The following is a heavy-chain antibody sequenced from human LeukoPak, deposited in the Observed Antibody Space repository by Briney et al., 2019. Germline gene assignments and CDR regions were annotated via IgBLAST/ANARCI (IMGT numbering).Heavy chain of an antibody. D-gene: IGHD2-15*01. CDR1: GFTFSSYA. Sequence: PGGSLRLSCAASGFTFSSYAMSWVRQAPGKGLEWVSAISGSGGSTYYADSVKGRFTISRDNSKNTLYLQMNSLRAEDTAVYYCAKVGKYCSGGSCYSRRYYYYMDVWGKGTTVTVSS. CDR2: ISGSGGST. J-gene: IGHJ6*03. CDR3: AKVGKYCSGGSCYSRRYYYYMDV. V-gene: IGHV3-23*01.